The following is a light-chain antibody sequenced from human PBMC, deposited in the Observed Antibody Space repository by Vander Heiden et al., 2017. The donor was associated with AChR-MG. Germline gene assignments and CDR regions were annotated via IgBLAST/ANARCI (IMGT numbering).Light chain of an antibody. CDR1: QSISSY. Sequence: QMAQSPSALSASVGDRVTITCRASQSISSYLNWYQQKPGKAPKLLIYAASSLQSGVPSRFSGSGSGTDFTLTITSLQPEDFATYYCQQSYSTPRTFGQGTKVEIK. CDR3: QQSYSTPRT. CDR2: AAS. J-gene: IGKJ1*01. V-gene: IGKV1-39*01.